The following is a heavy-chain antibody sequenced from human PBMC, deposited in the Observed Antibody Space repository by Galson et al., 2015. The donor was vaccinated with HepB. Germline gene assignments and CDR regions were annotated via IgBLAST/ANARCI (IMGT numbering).Heavy chain of an antibody. D-gene: IGHD4-17*01. CDR2: IYPGDSDT. V-gene: IGHV5-51*01. CDR3: ARHPTVTYGDYYYFYGMDV. J-gene: IGHJ6*02. CDR1: GYSFTSYW. Sequence: QSGAEVKKPGESLKISCKGSGYSFTSYWIGWVRQMPRKGLEWMGIIYPGDSDTRYSPSFQGQVTISADKSISTAYLQWSSLKASDTAMYYCARHPTVTYGDYYYFYGMDVWGQGTTVTVSS.